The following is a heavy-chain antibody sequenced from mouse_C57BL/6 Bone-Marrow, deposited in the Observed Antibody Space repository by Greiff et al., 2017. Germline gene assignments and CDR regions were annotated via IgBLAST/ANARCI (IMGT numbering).Heavy chain of an antibody. Sequence: VQLQQSGAELVKPGASVKISCKASGYTFTDYYINWVKQRPGQGLEWIGKIGPGSGSTYYNEKFKGKAPLTADQSSSTAYMQLSSLTSEDSAVYFCARDGSSYNWYFDVWGTGTTVTVSS. V-gene: IGHV1-77*01. CDR2: IGPGSGST. D-gene: IGHD1-1*01. J-gene: IGHJ1*03. CDR1: GYTFTDYY. CDR3: ARDGSSYNWYFDV.